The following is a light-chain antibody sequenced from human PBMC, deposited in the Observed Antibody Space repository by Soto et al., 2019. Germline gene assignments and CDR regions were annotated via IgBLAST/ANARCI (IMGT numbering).Light chain of an antibody. V-gene: IGLV1-44*01. CDR2: HDT. CDR1: GSNIGSNT. CDR3: GAWDDSLNGPV. J-gene: IGLJ2*01. Sequence: QSVLTQPPSASGTPGQRVIISCSGSGSNIGSNTVNWYQQLPGAAPKDLIHHDTQRPSGVPDRFSGSKSGISASLAISGLQSEDEADYYCGAWDDSLNGPVFGGGTKLTVL.